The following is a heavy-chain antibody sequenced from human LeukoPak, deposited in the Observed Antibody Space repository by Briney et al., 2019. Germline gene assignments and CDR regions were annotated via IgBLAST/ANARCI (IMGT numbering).Heavy chain of an antibody. CDR3: AKGTGRSTLNWFDP. CDR2: IRWDGGST. V-gene: IGHV3-43*01. J-gene: IGHJ5*02. Sequence: GGSLRLSCAASGFTFDDYTMHWVRQAPGKGLEWVSLIRWDGGSTYYAGSVKGRFTISRDNSKNSLYLQMNSLRTEDTALYYCAKGTGRSTLNWFDPWGQGTLVTVSS. D-gene: IGHD1-26*01. CDR1: GFTFDDYT.